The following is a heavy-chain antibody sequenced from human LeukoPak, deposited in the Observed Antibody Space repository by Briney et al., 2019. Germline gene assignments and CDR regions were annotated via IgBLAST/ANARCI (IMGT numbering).Heavy chain of an antibody. CDR2: IYYSGST. CDR1: GGSISSGGYY. D-gene: IGHD3-10*01. Sequence: SETLSLTCTVSGGSISSGGYYWSWIRQHPGKGLEWIGYIYYSGSTYYNPSLKSRVTISVDTSKNQFSPKLSSVTAADTAVYYCARVLRDGSGSSNWFDPWGQGTLVTVSS. J-gene: IGHJ5*02. CDR3: ARVLRDGSGSSNWFDP. V-gene: IGHV4-31*03.